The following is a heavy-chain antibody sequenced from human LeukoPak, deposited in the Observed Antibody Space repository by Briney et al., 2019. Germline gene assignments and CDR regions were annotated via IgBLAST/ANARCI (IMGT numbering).Heavy chain of an antibody. V-gene: IGHV3-7*01. CDR2: IKTDGSET. Sequence: GGSLRLSCAASGFYFRDHWMDWVRQAPGKGLEWVGHIKTDGSETYYLDSLKGRISISRDNTNNALYLQMNSLRAEDTAVYYCARLKYGSPQHWGQGTLVTVSS. J-gene: IGHJ1*01. CDR1: GFYFRDHW. CDR3: ARLKYGSPQH. D-gene: IGHD1-26*01.